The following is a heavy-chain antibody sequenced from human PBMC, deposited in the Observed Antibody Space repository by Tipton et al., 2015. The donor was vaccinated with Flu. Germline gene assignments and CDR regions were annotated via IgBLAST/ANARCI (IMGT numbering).Heavy chain of an antibody. Sequence: QLVQSGAEAKKPGASVKVSCKASGYTFTSYGISWVRQAPGQGLEWMGWISAYNGNTNYAQKRQGRVTMTTDTSTSTAYMELRSQGSDDTAVYYCARDRGVGYYDSSGYPPADYWGQGTLGTVAS. V-gene: IGHV1-18*01. J-gene: IGHJ4*02. CDR1: GYTFTSYG. D-gene: IGHD3-22*01. CDR2: ISAYNGNT. CDR3: ARDRGVGYYDSSGYPPADY.